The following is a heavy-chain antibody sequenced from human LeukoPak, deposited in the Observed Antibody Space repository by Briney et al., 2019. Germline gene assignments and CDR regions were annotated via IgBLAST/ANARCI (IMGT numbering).Heavy chain of an antibody. CDR2: IYYSGST. CDR1: GGSISSYY. V-gene: IGHV4-59*01. Sequence: SETLSLTCTVSGGSISSYYWNWIRQPPGKGLEWIGYIYYSGSTSSNPSLRSRVTISVDTSKNQFSLRLTSVTAADTAMYYCARGGQLNWFDPWGQGTLVTVSS. J-gene: IGHJ5*02. CDR3: ARGGQLNWFDP. D-gene: IGHD5-18*01.